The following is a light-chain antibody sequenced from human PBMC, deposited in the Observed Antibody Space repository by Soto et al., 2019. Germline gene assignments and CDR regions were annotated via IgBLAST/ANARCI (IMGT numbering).Light chain of an antibody. J-gene: IGKJ4*01. Sequence: EIVLTQSPATLSLSPGERATLSCRASQSISSFLAWYQHKAGRAPRLLIYDVSNRATGIRARFSGSGSGTDFTLTISSLEPEDFAVYYCHQRSSWPLTFGGGTNVEIK. CDR3: HQRSSWPLT. CDR2: DVS. V-gene: IGKV3-11*01. CDR1: QSISSF.